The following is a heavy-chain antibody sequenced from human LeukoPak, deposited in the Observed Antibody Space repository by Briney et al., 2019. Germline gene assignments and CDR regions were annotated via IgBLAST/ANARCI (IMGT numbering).Heavy chain of an antibody. CDR2: MNPNSGNA. CDR3: ARDGVLRYFDGYYYYMDV. Sequence: ASVKVSCKASGYTFTSYDINWVRQATGQGLEWMGWMNPNSGNAGYAQKFQGRVTITRNTSISTAYMELSSLRSEDTAVYYCARDGVLRYFDGYYYYMDVWGKGTTVTVSS. D-gene: IGHD3-9*01. CDR1: GYTFTSYD. J-gene: IGHJ6*03. V-gene: IGHV1-8*03.